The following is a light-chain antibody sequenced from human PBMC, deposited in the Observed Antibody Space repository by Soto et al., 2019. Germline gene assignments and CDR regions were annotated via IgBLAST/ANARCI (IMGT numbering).Light chain of an antibody. V-gene: IGKV3-15*01. J-gene: IGKJ5*01. CDR1: QSVSSN. CDR3: QQXNNWRPIT. Sequence: EIVMTQSPATLSVSPGERATLSCRASQSVSSNLAWYQQKPGQAPRLLIYGASTRATGIPARFSGSGSGTXXXXXXXXXXXXXXXXYYCQQXNNWRPITFGQGTRLEIK. CDR2: GAS.